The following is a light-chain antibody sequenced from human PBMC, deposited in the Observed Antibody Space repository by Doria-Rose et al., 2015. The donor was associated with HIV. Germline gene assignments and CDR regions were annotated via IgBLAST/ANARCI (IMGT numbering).Light chain of an antibody. Sequence: TQSPGTLSLSPGERAXLSCRASQSFSSTYLAWYQRKPGQAPSLLIYDGSTRATGIPDRFSAGGSGTDFTLTINRLEPEDFALYYCHQYGTSWTFGQGTKVEI. V-gene: IGKV3-20*01. CDR2: DGS. J-gene: IGKJ1*01. CDR1: QSFSSTY. CDR3: HQYGTSWT.